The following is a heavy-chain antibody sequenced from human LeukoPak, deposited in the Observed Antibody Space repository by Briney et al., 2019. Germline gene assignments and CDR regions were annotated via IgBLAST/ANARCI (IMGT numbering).Heavy chain of an antibody. CDR3: ASSPLAAVWFGLGN. V-gene: IGHV1-18*01. CDR1: GYTFTSYG. D-gene: IGHD6-13*01. Sequence: GASVKVSCKASGYTFTSYGISWVRQAPGQGLEWMGWISAYNGNTNYAQKLQGRVTMTTDTSTSTAYMELRSLRSDDTAVYYCASSPLAAVWFGLGNWGQGTLVTVSS. J-gene: IGHJ4*02. CDR2: ISAYNGNT.